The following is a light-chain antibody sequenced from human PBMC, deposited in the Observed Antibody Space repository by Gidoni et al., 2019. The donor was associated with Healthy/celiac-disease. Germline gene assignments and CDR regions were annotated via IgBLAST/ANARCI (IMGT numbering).Light chain of an antibody. Sequence: IVLTQSPRTLSLSPGERATLSCRASQSVSSSYLAWYQQKPGQAPRLLIYGASRRATGIPDRFSGSGSGTDFTLTISRLEAEDFAVYYCQQYGSSPPLTFGGGTKVEIK. CDR1: QSVSSSY. CDR2: GAS. V-gene: IGKV3-20*01. J-gene: IGKJ4*01. CDR3: QQYGSSPPLT.